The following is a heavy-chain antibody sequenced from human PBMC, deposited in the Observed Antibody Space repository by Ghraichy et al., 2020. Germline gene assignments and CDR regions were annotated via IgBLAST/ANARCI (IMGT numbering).Heavy chain of an antibody. J-gene: IGHJ5*02. V-gene: IGHV3-13*05. D-gene: IGHD6-13*01. CDR3: ARGAAAGTEWDNWFDP. CDR2: IGTAGDP. CDR1: GFTFSSYD. Sequence: GGSLRLSCAASGFTFSSYDMHWVRQATGKGLEWVSAIGTAGDPYYPGSVKGRFTISRENAKNSLYLQMNSLRAGDTAVYYCARGAAAGTEWDNWFDPWGRGTLVTVSS.